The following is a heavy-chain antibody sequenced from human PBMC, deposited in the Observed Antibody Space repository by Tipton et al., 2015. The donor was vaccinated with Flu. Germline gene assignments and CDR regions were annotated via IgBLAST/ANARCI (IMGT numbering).Heavy chain of an antibody. J-gene: IGHJ4*02. CDR3: ARLRRSEDYYDSSGPFSYCDY. D-gene: IGHD3-22*01. V-gene: IGHV4-38-2*02. CDR2: IYHNGGT. CDR1: GYSISSGYY. Sequence: GLVKPSETLSLTCTVSGYSISSGYYWGWIRQPPGKGLEWIGSIYHNGGTYYSPSLKSRVAISEDTSKNQFPLKLSSVTAADTAVYYCARLRRSEDYYDSSGPFSYCDYWGQGTLVTVSS.